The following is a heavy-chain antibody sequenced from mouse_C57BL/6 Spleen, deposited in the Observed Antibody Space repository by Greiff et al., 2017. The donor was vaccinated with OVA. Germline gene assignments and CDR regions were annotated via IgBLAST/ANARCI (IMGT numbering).Heavy chain of an antibody. CDR2: IFPGSGST. Sequence: QVQLQQSGPELVKPGASVTISCKASGYTFTDYYINWVKQRPGQGLEWIGWIFPGSGSTYYNEKFKGKATLTVDKSSSTAYMLLSSLTAEDSAVYFCARERLITTVVGDFDYWGQGTTLTVSS. CDR1: GYTFTDYY. V-gene: IGHV1-75*01. D-gene: IGHD1-1*01. CDR3: ARERLITTVVGDFDY. J-gene: IGHJ2*01.